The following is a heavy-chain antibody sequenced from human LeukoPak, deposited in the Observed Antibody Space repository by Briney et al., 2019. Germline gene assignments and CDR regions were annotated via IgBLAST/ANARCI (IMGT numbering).Heavy chain of an antibody. CDR1: GGTFSSYA. CDR3: AREAGEFDY. Sequence: ASVKVSCKASGGTFSSYAISWVRQAPGQGLEWMGGIIPIFGTANYAQKLQGRVTMTTDTSTSTAYMELRSLRSDDTAVYYCAREAGEFDYWGQGTLVTVSS. J-gene: IGHJ4*02. CDR2: IIPIFGTA. V-gene: IGHV1-69*05. D-gene: IGHD7-27*01.